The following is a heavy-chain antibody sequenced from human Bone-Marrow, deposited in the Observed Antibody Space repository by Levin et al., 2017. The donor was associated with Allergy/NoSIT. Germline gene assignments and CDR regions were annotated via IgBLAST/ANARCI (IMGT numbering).Heavy chain of an antibody. Sequence: PGGSLRLSCAASGFTFSNFAFHWVRQAPGKGLEWVAFISYDGSSRYYADSVKGRFTISRDNSKNTLYLQMNSLRAEDTAVYYCARVRISIVRDSSISPNCYHYGMDVWGPGTTVTVSS. CDR3: ARVRISIVRDSSISPNCYHYGMDV. V-gene: IGHV3-30*04. CDR1: GFTFSNFA. J-gene: IGHJ6*02. D-gene: IGHD3-10*01. CDR2: ISYDGSSR.